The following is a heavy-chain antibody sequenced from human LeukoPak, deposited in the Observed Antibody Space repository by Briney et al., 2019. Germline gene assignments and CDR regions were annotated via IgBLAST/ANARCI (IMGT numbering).Heavy chain of an antibody. CDR3: ARGNGYNYS. CDR2: ISCSGST. J-gene: IGHJ4*02. D-gene: IGHD5-24*01. Sequence: ETLSLTCTVSGASLSGYYWSWIRQPPGKGLEWIGYISCSGSTNYNPPLKSRMTISVDTSKNQFSLKLSSVTAADTAVYYCARGNGYNYSWGQGTLVTVSS. V-gene: IGHV4-59*01. CDR1: GASLSGYY.